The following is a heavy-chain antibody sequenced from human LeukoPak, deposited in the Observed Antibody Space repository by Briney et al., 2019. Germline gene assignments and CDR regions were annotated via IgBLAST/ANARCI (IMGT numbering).Heavy chain of an antibody. V-gene: IGHV4-31*03. J-gene: IGHJ4*02. CDR2: IYYSGST. D-gene: IGHD1-7*01. CDR3: ARFIAGTIDY. Sequence: SETLSLTCTVSGGSISSTSYYWGWIRQPPGKGLEWIGYIYYSGSTYYNPSLKSRVTISVDTSKNQFSLKLSSVTAADTAVYYCARFIAGTIDYWGQGTLVTVSS. CDR1: GGSISSTSYY.